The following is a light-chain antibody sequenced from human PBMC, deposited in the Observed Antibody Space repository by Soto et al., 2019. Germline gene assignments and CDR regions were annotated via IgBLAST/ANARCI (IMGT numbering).Light chain of an antibody. Sequence: DIQLTQSPSFLSASVGDRVTITCRASQGLSSDLAWYQQKPGKAPKLLIYAASTLQSGVPSRFSGSGSGTEFTLTISSLQPEDFATYYCQQLNSYPITFGRGTRLEI. CDR3: QQLNSYPIT. J-gene: IGKJ5*01. V-gene: IGKV1-9*01. CDR2: AAS. CDR1: QGLSSD.